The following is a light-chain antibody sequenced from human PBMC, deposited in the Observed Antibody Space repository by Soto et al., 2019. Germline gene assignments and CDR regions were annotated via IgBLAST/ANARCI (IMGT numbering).Light chain of an antibody. Sequence: DIQMTQSPSTLSASVGDRITITCRASQSIIRWLAWYQQKPGKAPKLLMYRASTLESGVPSRFSGSGSGTEFALTISSLQADDFATYHCQQYATFPRTFGQGTKVEIK. CDR1: QSIIRW. CDR2: RAS. V-gene: IGKV1-5*03. CDR3: QQYATFPRT. J-gene: IGKJ1*01.